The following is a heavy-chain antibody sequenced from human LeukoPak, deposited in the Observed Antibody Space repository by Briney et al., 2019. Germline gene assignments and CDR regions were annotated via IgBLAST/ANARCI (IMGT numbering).Heavy chain of an antibody. Sequence: PGGSLRLSCAASGFTFSDYYMSWVRQAPGKGLEWVSSISSSSSYIYYADSVKGRFTISRDNAKNSLYLQMNSLRAEDTAVYYCARLVSSWYVADYWGQGTLVTVSS. CDR1: GFTFSDYY. CDR3: ARLVSSWYVADY. CDR2: ISSSSSYI. V-gene: IGHV3-21*01. J-gene: IGHJ4*02. D-gene: IGHD6-13*01.